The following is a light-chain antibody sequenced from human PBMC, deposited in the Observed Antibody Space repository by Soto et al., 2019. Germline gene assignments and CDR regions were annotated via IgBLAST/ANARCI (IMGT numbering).Light chain of an antibody. J-gene: IGLJ2*01. CDR1: TGAVTSGYY. CDR2: STT. V-gene: IGLV7-43*01. Sequence: QTVVTQEPSLTVSPGGTVTLTCASSTGAVTSGYYPNWFQQRPGQPPRALIYSTTYQHSWTPARFSGALLGGRAALTLSGAQPEDDADYYCLLFDGHGVVFGGGTKVTVL. CDR3: LLFDGHGVV.